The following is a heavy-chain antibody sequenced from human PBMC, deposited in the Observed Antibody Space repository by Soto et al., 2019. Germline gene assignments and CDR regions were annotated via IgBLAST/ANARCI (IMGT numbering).Heavy chain of an antibody. V-gene: IGHV3-23*01. D-gene: IGHD5-12*01. CDR3: AKDVGGYSGYGFDY. J-gene: IGHJ4*02. CDR2: ISTTGGST. CDR1: GFTFSSYA. Sequence: GGSLRLSCAASGFTFSSYAMSWVRQAPGKGLEWVSIISTTGGSTYYADSVKGRFTISRDNSKNTLYLQMNSLRAEDTAVYYCAKDVGGYSGYGFDYWGQGTLVTVSS.